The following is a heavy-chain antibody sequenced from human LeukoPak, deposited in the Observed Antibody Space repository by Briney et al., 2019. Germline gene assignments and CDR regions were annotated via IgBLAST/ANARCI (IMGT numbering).Heavy chain of an antibody. V-gene: IGHV3-7*01. D-gene: IGHD6-19*01. J-gene: IGHJ5*02. CDR3: ARDPQWLVHIWLDP. CDR2: IKYDGSQT. Sequence: GGSLRLSCAASGFTFSSYWMSWVRQAPGKGLEWVANIKYDGSQTSYVDSVKGRFTISRDNAKNSLYLQMNSLRAEDTAVYYCARDPQWLVHIWLDPWGQGTLVTVSS. CDR1: GFTFSSYW.